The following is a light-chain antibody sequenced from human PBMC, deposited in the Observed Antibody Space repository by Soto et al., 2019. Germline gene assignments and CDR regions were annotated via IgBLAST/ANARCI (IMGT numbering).Light chain of an antibody. J-gene: IGKJ5*01. V-gene: IGKV1-5*01. CDR3: KQHNRSQLK. CDR2: DAS. CDR1: QSISTW. Sequence: DIQMNPSPSTLSSSVVYRFTITCRASQSISTWLAWYQQKPGKAHNLMIYDASTLQSGVTSRFSGSGSGKEFTLTIRSMQPDDFATYYCKQHNRSQLKFGKGKRRAIK.